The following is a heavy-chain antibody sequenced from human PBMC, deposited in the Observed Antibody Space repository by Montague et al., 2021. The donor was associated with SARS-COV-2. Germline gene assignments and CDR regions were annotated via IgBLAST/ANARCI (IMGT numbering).Heavy chain of an antibody. CDR1: GVSVTDYY. V-gene: IGHV4-59*08. CDR3: VRQPRDVGLDGPSDF. J-gene: IGHJ3*01. D-gene: IGHD3-16*01. CDR2: VLYNKGT. Sequence: SETLSLTCTVSGVSVTDYYWSWIRQPPGKGLEWVGDVLYNKGTNFNPSLKSRVAISVDTSKNQFSLRLTSVTAADTAFYYCVRQPRDVGLDGPSDFWGQGTMVTVSS.